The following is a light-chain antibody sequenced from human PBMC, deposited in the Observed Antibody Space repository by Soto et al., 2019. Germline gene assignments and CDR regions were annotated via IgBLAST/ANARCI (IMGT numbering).Light chain of an antibody. CDR1: SSNIGSNY. J-gene: IGLJ2*01. V-gene: IGLV1-47*01. CDR3: AAWDDSREGV. CDR2: RNN. Sequence: QSVLTQPPSASGTPGQRVTISCSGSSSNIGSNYVYWYQQLPGTAPKLLIYRNNQRPSGVPDRFSGSKSGTSASLATSGLRSEDEADYYCAAWDDSREGVFGGGTKLTVL.